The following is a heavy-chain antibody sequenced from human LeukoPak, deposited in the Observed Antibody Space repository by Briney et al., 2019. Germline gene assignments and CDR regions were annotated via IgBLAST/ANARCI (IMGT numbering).Heavy chain of an antibody. D-gene: IGHD6-13*01. CDR1: GFTFSTYG. CDR2: ISYDGSNK. CDR3: ARERQQIRYFDY. Sequence: GGSLRLSCAASGFTFSTYGMHWVRQAPGKGLEWVAVISYDGSNKYYADSVKGRFTISRDNSKNTLYLQMNSLRAEDTALYYCARERQQIRYFDYWGQGTLVTVSS. J-gene: IGHJ4*02. V-gene: IGHV3-30*03.